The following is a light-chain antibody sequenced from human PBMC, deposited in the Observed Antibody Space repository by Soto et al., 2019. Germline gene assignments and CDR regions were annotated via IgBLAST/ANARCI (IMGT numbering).Light chain of an antibody. CDR3: QQYGCSITWT. J-gene: IGKJ1*01. CDR2: AAS. V-gene: IGKV3-20*01. Sequence: EVVLTQSPGTVSLSPGERATLSCRASQSVTSNYLVWYQQKPGQAPRLLIYAASSRATGIPDRFSGSASGTDFTLSVNRLEPEDFAVYYCQQYGCSITWTFGQGTKVEIK. CDR1: QSVTSNY.